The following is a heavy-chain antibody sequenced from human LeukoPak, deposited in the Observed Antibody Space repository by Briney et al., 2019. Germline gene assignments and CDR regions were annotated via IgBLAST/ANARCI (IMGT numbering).Heavy chain of an antibody. V-gene: IGHV1-2*04. CDR2: INPNSGGT. CDR3: ARVTNSIVGAYGDY. J-gene: IGHJ4*02. CDR1: GYTFTGYY. Sequence: ASVKVSCKASGYTFTGYYMHWVRQAPGQGLEWMGWINPNSGGTNYAQKFQGWVTMTRNTSISTAYMELSRLRSDDTAVYYCARVTNSIVGAYGDYWGQGTLVTVSS. D-gene: IGHD1-26*01.